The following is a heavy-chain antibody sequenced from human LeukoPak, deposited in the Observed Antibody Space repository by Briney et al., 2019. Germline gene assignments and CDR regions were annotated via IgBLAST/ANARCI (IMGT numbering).Heavy chain of an antibody. D-gene: IGHD3-22*01. CDR2: IRYDGSNK. Sequence: PGGSLRLSCAASGFTFSSYGMHWVRQAPGKGLGWVAFIRYDGSNKYYADSVKGRFTISRDNSKNTLYLQMNSLRAEDTAVYYCARALYYYDSSGYLDYWGQGTPVTVSS. CDR3: ARALYYYDSSGYLDY. J-gene: IGHJ4*02. V-gene: IGHV3-30*02. CDR1: GFTFSSYG.